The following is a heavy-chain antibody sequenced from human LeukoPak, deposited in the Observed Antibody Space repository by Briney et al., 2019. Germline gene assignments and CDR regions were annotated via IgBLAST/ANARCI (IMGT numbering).Heavy chain of an antibody. CDR1: GFTFSTYG. Sequence: GGSLRLSCSVSGFTFSTYGMHWVRQAAGKGLEYVSAISSNGDNTYYADSVKGRFTISRDNSKNTLYLQMSSLRADDTAVYYCVRGTGYWGQGTLVTVSS. J-gene: IGHJ4*02. CDR2: ISSNGDNT. CDR3: VRGTGY. V-gene: IGHV3-64D*06.